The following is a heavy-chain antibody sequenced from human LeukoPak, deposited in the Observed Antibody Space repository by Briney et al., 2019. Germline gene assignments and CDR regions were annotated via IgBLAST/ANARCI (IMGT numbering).Heavy chain of an antibody. J-gene: IGHJ4*02. CDR3: ARDGRAGGTIFGVVIKRVIHDY. V-gene: IGHV1-18*01. Sequence: GASVKVSCKASGYTFTSYGISWVRQAPGQGLEWMGWISAYNGNTNYAQKLQGRVTMTTDTSTSTAYMELRSPRSDDTAVYYCARDGRAGGTIFGVVIKRVIHDYWGQGTLVTVSS. D-gene: IGHD3-3*01. CDR2: ISAYNGNT. CDR1: GYTFTSYG.